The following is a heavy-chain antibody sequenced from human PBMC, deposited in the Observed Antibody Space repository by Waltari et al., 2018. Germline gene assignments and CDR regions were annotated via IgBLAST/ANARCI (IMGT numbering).Heavy chain of an antibody. Sequence: EVQLVQSGAEVKTPGATVKISCKAVGSTFLAYFMHWVQQAPGKGLEWVGRIDPEDGETVYAEKFQGRVTITADTSTDTSYLELSSLRSDDTAVYYCAPLPGGSGQTFDYWGQGTLLTVSS. CDR1: GSTFLAYF. V-gene: IGHV1-69-2*01. D-gene: IGHD3-10*01. J-gene: IGHJ4*02. CDR2: IDPEDGET. CDR3: APLPGGSGQTFDY.